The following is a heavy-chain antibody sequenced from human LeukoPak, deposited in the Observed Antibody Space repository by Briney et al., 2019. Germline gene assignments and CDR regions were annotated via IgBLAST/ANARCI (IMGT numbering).Heavy chain of an antibody. CDR1: GGSVSSGSYH. CDR3: ARGMKWFDP. Sequence: SETLSLTCTVSGGSVSSGSYHWSWIRQPPGKGLEWIGYIYYSGSTNYNPSLKSRVTISVDTSKNQFSLKLSSVTAADTAVYYCARGMKWFDPWGQGTLVTVSS. V-gene: IGHV4-61*01. CDR2: IYYSGST. J-gene: IGHJ5*02.